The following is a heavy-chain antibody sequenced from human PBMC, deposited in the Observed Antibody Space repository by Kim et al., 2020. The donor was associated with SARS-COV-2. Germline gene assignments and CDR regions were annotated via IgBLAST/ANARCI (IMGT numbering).Heavy chain of an antibody. J-gene: IGHJ5*02. CDR3: ARRFIAAGYWFDP. Sequence: YNPSLKSRVTISVDTSKNQFSLKLSSVTAADTAVYYRARRFIAAGYWFDPWGQGTLVTVSS. D-gene: IGHD6-13*01. V-gene: IGHV4-39*01.